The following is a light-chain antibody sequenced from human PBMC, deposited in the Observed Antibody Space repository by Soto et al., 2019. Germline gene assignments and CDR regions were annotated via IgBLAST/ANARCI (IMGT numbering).Light chain of an antibody. J-gene: IGKJ4*01. Sequence: EIVLTQSPLSLPVTPGEPASISCRSSQSLLHSNGYTYLDWYLQKPGQSPQLLIYLGSNRASGVPDRFSGSGSGTDFTLTINRVEAEDVGLYFCAQGLATPFTFGGGTKVDIK. CDR3: AQGLATPFT. CDR1: QSLLHSNGYTY. V-gene: IGKV2-28*01. CDR2: LGS.